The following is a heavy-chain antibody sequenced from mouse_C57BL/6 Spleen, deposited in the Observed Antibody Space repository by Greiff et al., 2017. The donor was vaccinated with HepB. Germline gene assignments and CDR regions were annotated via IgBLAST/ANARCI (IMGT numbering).Heavy chain of an antibody. J-gene: IGHJ2*01. CDR2: IDPSDSYT. V-gene: IGHV1-50*01. CDR1: GYTFTSYW. Sequence: QVQLKQSGAELVKPGASVKLSCKASGYTFTSYWMQWVKQRPGQGLEWIGEIDPSDSYTNYNQKFKGKATLTVDTSSSTAYMQLSSLTSEDSAVYYCARSALYDYGSSYGYWGQGTTLAVSS. CDR3: ARSALYDYGSSYGY. D-gene: IGHD1-1*01.